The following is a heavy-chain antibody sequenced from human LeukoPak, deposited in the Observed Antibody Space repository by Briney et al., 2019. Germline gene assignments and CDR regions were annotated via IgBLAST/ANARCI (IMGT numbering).Heavy chain of an antibody. CDR2: ISSSSSTI. D-gene: IGHD3-10*01. CDR1: GFTFSSYS. V-gene: IGHV3-48*01. Sequence: HPGGSLRLSCAASGFTFSSYSMNWVRQAPGKGLEWVSYISSSSSTIYYADSVKGRFTISRDNAKNSLYLQMNSLRAEDTAVYYCARDPRGPSTVWSGESNDNDAFDIWGQGTMVTVSS. CDR3: ARDPRGPSTVWSGESNDNDAFDI. J-gene: IGHJ3*02.